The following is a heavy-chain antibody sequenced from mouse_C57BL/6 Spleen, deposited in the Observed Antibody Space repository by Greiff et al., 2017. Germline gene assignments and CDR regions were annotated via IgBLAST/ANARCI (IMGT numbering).Heavy chain of an antibody. CDR1: GYTFTSYW. J-gene: IGHJ2*01. CDR3: ARFPYGNYFDY. V-gene: IGHV1-50*01. CDR2: IDPSDSYT. D-gene: IGHD2-1*01. Sequence: VQLQQPGAELVKPGASVKLSCKASGYTFTSYWMQWVKQRPGQGLEWIGEIDPSDSYTNYNQKFKGKATLTVDTSSSTAYMQLSSLTSEDSAVYYCARFPYGNYFDYWGQGTTLTVSS.